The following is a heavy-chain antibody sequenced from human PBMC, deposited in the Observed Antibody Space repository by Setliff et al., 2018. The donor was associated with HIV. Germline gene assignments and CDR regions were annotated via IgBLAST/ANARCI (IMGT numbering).Heavy chain of an antibody. Sequence: SVKFSCKASGGTFSGYAISWVRQAPGQGLELMGGIIPISGTANYAQKFQGRVTITADESTSTAYMELSSLRSEDTAVYYCAHSSASLYYYMDVWGKGTTVTVSS. CDR1: GGTFSGYA. CDR3: AHSSASLYYYMDV. V-gene: IGHV1-69*13. J-gene: IGHJ6*03. CDR2: IIPISGTA. D-gene: IGHD6-13*01.